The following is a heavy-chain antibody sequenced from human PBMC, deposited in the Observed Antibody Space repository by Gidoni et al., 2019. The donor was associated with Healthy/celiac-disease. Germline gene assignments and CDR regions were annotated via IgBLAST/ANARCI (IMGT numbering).Heavy chain of an antibody. CDR2: IYYSGST. J-gene: IGHJ5*02. Sequence: QVQLQESGPGLVKPSQTLSLTCTVSGGSISSGGYYWSWIRQHPGKGLEWIGYIYYSGSTYYNPSLKSRVTISVDTSKNQFSLKLSSVTAADTAVYYCARLYDYDSSGYFRGANWFDPWGQGTLVTVSS. D-gene: IGHD3-22*01. CDR1: GGSISSGGYY. CDR3: ARLYDYDSSGYFRGANWFDP. V-gene: IGHV4-31*03.